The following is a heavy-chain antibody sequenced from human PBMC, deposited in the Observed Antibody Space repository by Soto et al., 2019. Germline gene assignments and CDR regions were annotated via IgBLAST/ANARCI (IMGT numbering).Heavy chain of an antibody. CDR2: ISYDGSNK. Sequence: GGSLRLSFASSGFTFSSYVMHLVRQAPGKGLEWVAVISYDGSNKYYADSVKGRFTISRDNSKNTLYLQMNSLRAEDTAVYYCSGSGTQGYWGQGTLVTVSS. D-gene: IGHD3-10*01. V-gene: IGHV3-30*03. CDR1: GFTFSSYV. CDR3: SGSGTQGY. J-gene: IGHJ4*02.